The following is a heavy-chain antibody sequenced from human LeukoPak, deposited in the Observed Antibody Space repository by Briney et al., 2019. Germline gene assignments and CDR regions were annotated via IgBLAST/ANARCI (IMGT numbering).Heavy chain of an antibody. D-gene: IGHD6-13*01. CDR1: GGSVRGYY. CDR3: ASVKTGQQLVQYWFDP. CDR2: IYYDGNT. J-gene: IGHJ5*02. Sequence: SETLSLTCAVSGGSVRGYYWSWIRQPPGKGLEWIGYIYYDGNTNYNPSLKSRLTMSVDTSKNQFSLKLSSVTAADTAVYYCASVKTGQQLVQYWFDPWGQGTLVTVSS. V-gene: IGHV4-59*02.